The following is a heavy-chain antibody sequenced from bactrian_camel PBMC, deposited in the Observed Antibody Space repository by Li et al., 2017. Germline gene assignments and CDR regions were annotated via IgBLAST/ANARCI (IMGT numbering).Heavy chain of an antibody. V-gene: IGHV3S53*01. J-gene: IGHJ4*01. CDR2: IASDGTT. CDR3: MAGRYYPPYCTNY. Sequence: HVQLVESGGGSVQAGGSLRLSCAVSKSIYSTYCMGWLRQAPGKERELVSHIASDGTTTYANSVKGRFTISQDNTKSTLYLQMNSLTTGDTAVYYCMAGRYYPPYCTNYWGQGTQVTVS. CDR1: KSIYSTYC. D-gene: IGHD3*01.